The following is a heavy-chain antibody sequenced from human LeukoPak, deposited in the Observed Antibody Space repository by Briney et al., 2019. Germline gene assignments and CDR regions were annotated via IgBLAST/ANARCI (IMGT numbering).Heavy chain of an antibody. Sequence: SETLSLTCTVSGYSIDIGYYWGWIRQSPGKGLEWVGSIYRFGNTYYNPSLKSRVTISVDTSKNRFSLRLTSVPAADTALDYCAGVVDNSSSGQNFFDFWGHGTLVIVSS. D-gene: IGHD6-6*01. CDR2: IYRFGNT. J-gene: IGHJ4*01. V-gene: IGHV4-38-2*02. CDR3: AGVVDNSSSGQNFFDF. CDR1: GYSIDIGYY.